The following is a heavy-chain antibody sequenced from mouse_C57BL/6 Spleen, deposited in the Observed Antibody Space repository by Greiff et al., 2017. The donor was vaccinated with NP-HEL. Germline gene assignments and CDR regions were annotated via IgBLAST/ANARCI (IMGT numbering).Heavy chain of an antibody. CDR3: ARESDYDGDSY. J-gene: IGHJ4*01. V-gene: IGHV3-6*01. D-gene: IGHD2-4*01. Sequence: ESGPGLVKPSQSLSLTCSVTGYSITSGYYWNWIRQFPGNKLEWMGYISYDGSNNYNPSLKNRISITRDTSKNQFFLKLNSVTTEDTATYYCARESDYDGDSYWGQGTSVTVSS. CDR1: GYSITSGYY. CDR2: ISYDGSN.